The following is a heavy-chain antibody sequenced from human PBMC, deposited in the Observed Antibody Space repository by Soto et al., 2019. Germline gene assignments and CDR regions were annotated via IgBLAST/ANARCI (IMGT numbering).Heavy chain of an antibody. Sequence: GGSLRLSCAASGFTFSSYSMNWVRQAPGKGLEWVSSISSSSSYIYYADSVKGRFTISRDNAKNSLYLQMNSLRAEDTAVYYCARDQSITRKVVVINDAFDIWGQGTMVTVS. CDR3: ARDQSITRKVVVINDAFDI. J-gene: IGHJ3*02. CDR2: ISSSSSYI. D-gene: IGHD3-22*01. V-gene: IGHV3-21*01. CDR1: GFTFSSYS.